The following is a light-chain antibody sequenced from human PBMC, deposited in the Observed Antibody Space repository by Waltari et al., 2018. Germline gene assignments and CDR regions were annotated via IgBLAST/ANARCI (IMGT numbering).Light chain of an antibody. CDR1: SGPVSSNSY. CDR2: KVN. CDR3: LLYMGSGIWV. Sequence: QTVVTQEPSLSVSPGGTVTLTCALRSGPVSSNSYASWYQQSPGQPPRTLFDKVNIRSSGFPVRFYGSMDGNKAALIITGAQADDEADYYCLLYMGSGIWVFGGGTKLTVL. V-gene: IGLV8-61*01. J-gene: IGLJ3*02.